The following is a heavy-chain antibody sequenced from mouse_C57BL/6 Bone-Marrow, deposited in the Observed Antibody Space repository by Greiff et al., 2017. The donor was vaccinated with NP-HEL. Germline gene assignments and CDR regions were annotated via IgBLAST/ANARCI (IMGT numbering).Heavy chain of an antibody. Sequence: EVKLVESGGGLVKPGGSLKLSCAASGFTFSSYAMSWVRQTPEKRLEWVATISDGGSYTYYPDNVKGRFTISRDNAKNNLYLQMSHLKSEDTAMYYCARDRAMITTGGYFDVWGTGTTVTVSS. V-gene: IGHV5-4*01. J-gene: IGHJ1*03. CDR3: ARDRAMITTGGYFDV. CDR2: ISDGGSYT. CDR1: GFTFSSYA. D-gene: IGHD2-4*01.